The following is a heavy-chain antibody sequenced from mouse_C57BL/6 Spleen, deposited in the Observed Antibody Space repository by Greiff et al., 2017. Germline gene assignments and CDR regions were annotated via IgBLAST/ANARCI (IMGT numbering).Heavy chain of an antibody. Sequence: VQLQQPGTELVKPGASGYTFTSYWMHWVKQRPGQGLEWIGNINPSNGGTNYNEKFKSKATLTVDKSSSTAYMQLSSLTSEDSAVYYCSRDWDYYGLYYFDYWGQGTTLTVSS. CDR2: INPSNGGT. D-gene: IGHD1-2*01. J-gene: IGHJ2*01. CDR1: GYTFTSYW. CDR3: SRDWDYYGLYYFDY. V-gene: IGHV1-53*01.